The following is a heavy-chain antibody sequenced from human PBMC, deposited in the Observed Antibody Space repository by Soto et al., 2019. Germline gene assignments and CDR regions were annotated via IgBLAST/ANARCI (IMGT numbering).Heavy chain of an antibody. CDR2: IKQDGSEK. CDR3: ARDETYYYSSGPV. Sequence: GSLILSCAASGVTFSSYWMSWVRQAPVKGLEWVANIKQDGSEKYYLYSVKGRFTISRDNAKNSLYLQMNSLRGEDTAVYYCARDETYYYSSGPVGGQGTLVTVSS. J-gene: IGHJ4*02. D-gene: IGHD3-10*01. V-gene: IGHV3-7*01. CDR1: GVTFSSYW.